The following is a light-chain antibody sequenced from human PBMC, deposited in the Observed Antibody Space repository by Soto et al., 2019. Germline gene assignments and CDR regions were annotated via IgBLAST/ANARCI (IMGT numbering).Light chain of an antibody. CDR3: EAWDDSLDGPV. J-gene: IGLJ3*02. V-gene: IGLV1-36*01. Sequence: QSVLTQPPSVSEAPGQKVTISCSGSNSNIGNNAVNWYQQFPGKAPKLLIYYDDLLTLGVSDRFSGSKSGTSGSLAISGLLSEDEATYYCEAWDDSLDGPVFGGGTQLTVL. CDR2: YDD. CDR1: NSNIGNNA.